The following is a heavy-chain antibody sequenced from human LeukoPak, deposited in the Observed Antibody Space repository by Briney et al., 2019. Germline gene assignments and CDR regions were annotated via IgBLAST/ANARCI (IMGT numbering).Heavy chain of an antibody. D-gene: IGHD3-9*01. CDR3: ARGHDNTGYNYFDY. Sequence: GASVKVSCKASGYTFTDYYIHWVRQAPGQGLERMGWINRNSGGTNYAQKFQGRVTMTRDTSIATTYMDLSSLMSDDTAVYYCARGHDNTGYNYFDYWGQGTLVTVSS. J-gene: IGHJ4*02. CDR1: GYTFTDYY. CDR2: INRNSGGT. V-gene: IGHV1-2*02.